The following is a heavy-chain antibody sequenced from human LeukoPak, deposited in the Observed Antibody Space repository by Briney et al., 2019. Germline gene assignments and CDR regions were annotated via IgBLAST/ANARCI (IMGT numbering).Heavy chain of an antibody. J-gene: IGHJ4*02. D-gene: IGHD1-7*01. CDR1: GVSICRFF. CDR2: IYNCIPT. Sequence: SETLSLICTPSGVSICRFFWTWVRQPTGKGLEWIGNIYNCIPTHFNPSLKSRVSISVDTSKNQFSLHVTSVTAADTAIYYCVQTTAWPGLDYWGLGILVTVSS. CDR3: VQTTAWPGLDY. V-gene: IGHV4-4*09.